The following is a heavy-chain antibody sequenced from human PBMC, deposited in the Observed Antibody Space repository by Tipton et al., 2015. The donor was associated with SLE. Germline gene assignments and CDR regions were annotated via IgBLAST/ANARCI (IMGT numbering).Heavy chain of an antibody. D-gene: IGHD3-10*01. CDR2: VYKN. CDR1: GVSISNYY. Sequence: TLSLTCYVTGVSISNYYWTWIRQSPGKGLEWIGNVYKNYNPSLESRVTISVDTSRNLFSLNLSSVTAADTAVYYCARGDPPMTGQYYFDFWGQGILVTVSS. CDR3: ARGDPPMTGQYYFDF. V-gene: IGHV4-59*01. J-gene: IGHJ4*02.